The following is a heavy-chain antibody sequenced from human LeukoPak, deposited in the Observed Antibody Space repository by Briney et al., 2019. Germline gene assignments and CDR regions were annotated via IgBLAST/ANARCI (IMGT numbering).Heavy chain of an antibody. D-gene: IGHD3-9*01. CDR3: ARELDWFDAFDI. V-gene: IGHV4-59*01. Sequence: PSETLSLTCAVYGGSFSGYYWSLIRQPPGKGLEWIGYIYYSGSTNYNPSLKSRVTISVDTSKNQFSLKLSSVTAADTAVYYCARELDWFDAFDIWGQGTMVTVSS. CDR2: IYYSGST. J-gene: IGHJ3*02. CDR1: GGSFSGYY.